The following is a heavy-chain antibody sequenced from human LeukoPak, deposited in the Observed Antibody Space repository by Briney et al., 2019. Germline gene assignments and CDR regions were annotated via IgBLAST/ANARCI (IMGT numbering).Heavy chain of an antibody. CDR2: IYTSGST. J-gene: IGHJ6*03. Sequence: SETLSLTCTVSGGSISSYYWSWIRQPAGKGLEWIGRIYTSGSTNYNPSLKSRVTMSVDTSKNQFSLKLSSVTAADTAVYYCAREGSDYYGSGSCYRSYYYYMDVWGKGTTVTISS. CDR3: AREGSDYYGSGSCYRSYYYYMDV. V-gene: IGHV4-4*07. CDR1: GGSISSYY. D-gene: IGHD3-10*01.